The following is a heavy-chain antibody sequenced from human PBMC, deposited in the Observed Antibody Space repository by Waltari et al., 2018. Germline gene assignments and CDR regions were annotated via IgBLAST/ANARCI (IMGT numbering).Heavy chain of an antibody. CDR3: AGYYDSSGGEYFQH. Sequence: QLQLQESGSGLVKPSQTLSLTCAVSGGSISSGGYSWSWIRQPPGKGLEWIGYIYHSGSTYYNPSIKSRVTISVDRSKNQFSLKLSSVTAADTAVYYCAGYYDSSGGEYFQHWGQGTLVTVSS. CDR2: IYHSGST. CDR1: GGSISSGGYS. D-gene: IGHD3-22*01. J-gene: IGHJ1*01. V-gene: IGHV4-30-2*01.